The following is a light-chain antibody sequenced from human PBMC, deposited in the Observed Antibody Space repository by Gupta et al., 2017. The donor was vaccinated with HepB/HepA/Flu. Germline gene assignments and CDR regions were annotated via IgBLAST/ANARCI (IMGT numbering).Light chain of an antibody. Sequence: QSALTQPASVSGSPGQSITISCTGTRSDVGNYHLVSWYQQHPGKAPKLMIYEVTKRPSGVSNRFSGSKSGNTASLTISGLQAEDEADHHCCSYAGGSTLVFGGGTKLTVL. V-gene: IGLV2-23*02. CDR2: EVT. CDR3: CSYAGGSTLV. J-gene: IGLJ2*01. CDR1: RSDVGNYHL.